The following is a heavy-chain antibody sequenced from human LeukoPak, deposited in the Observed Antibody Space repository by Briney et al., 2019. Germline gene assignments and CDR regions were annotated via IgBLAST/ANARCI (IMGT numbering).Heavy chain of an antibody. CDR2: INHSGST. Sequence: PSETLSLTCAVYGGSFSGYYWSWIRQPPGKGLEWIGEINHSGSTNYNPSLKSRVTISVDTSKNQFSLKLSSVTAADTAVYYCASEGVYYYDSSGSPDFDYWGQGTLVTVSS. V-gene: IGHV4-34*01. J-gene: IGHJ4*02. CDR3: ASEGVYYYDSSGSPDFDY. D-gene: IGHD3-22*01. CDR1: GGSFSGYY.